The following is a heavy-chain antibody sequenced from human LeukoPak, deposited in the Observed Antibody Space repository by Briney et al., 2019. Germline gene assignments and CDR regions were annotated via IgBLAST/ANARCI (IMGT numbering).Heavy chain of an antibody. V-gene: IGHV1-2*02. Sequence: ASVKVSCKASGYTFTGYYMFWVRQAPGQGLEWMGWINPNSGGTNYAQKFQGRVTPTRDTSISTAYMELSRLRSDDTAVYYCATYCLDTSARDWGQGTLVTVSS. CDR2: INPNSGGT. D-gene: IGHD3-22*01. CDR3: ATYCLDTSARD. J-gene: IGHJ4*02. CDR1: GYTFTGYY.